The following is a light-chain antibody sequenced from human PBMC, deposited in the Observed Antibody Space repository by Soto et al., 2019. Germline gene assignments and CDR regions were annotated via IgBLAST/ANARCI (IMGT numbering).Light chain of an antibody. Sequence: AIQLTQSPSSLSASVGDRVTITCRASQGISSALAWYQQKPGKAPKLLIYDASSLESVVTSRCSGSGSGTDFTLTISSLQPEYSATYYCQQCNSYPYTFGQGTKLEIK. V-gene: IGKV1-13*02. J-gene: IGKJ2*01. CDR3: QQCNSYPYT. CDR1: QGISSA. CDR2: DAS.